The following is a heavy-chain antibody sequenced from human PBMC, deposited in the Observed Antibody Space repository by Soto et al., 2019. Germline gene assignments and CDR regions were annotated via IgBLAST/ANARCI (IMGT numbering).Heavy chain of an antibody. V-gene: IGHV3-73*01. CDR2: IRTKSNGYAT. J-gene: IGHJ4*02. CDR1: GFTFSGSA. Sequence: GGSLRLSCAASGFTFSGSAIHWVRQASGKGLEWIARIRTKSNGYATTYAASVKGRFTISRDDSKNMAYLQMNGLKTEDTAMYYCSRVEYVTSSPIGWGQGTLVTV. CDR3: SRVEYVTSSPIG. D-gene: IGHD6-6*01.